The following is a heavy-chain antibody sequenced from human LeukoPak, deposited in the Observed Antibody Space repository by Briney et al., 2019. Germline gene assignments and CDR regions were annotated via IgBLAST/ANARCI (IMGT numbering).Heavy chain of an antibody. CDR2: IYYTGST. CDR3: ARHRAYSSSSPFDY. CDR1: GGSISSLY. J-gene: IGHJ4*02. V-gene: IGHV4-59*08. Sequence: PSETLSLTCSVSGGSISSLYWSWIRQPPGKGLEWIGYIYYTGSTNYNPSLRGRVTMFVDMSKNLFSLRLSSVTAADTAVYYCARHRAYSSSSPFDYWGQGTLVTVSS. D-gene: IGHD6-6*01.